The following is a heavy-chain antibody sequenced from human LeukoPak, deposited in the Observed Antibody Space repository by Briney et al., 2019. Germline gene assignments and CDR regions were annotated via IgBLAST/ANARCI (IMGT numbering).Heavy chain of an antibody. J-gene: IGHJ4*02. CDR2: MSPNSGNT. V-gene: IGHV1-8*01. D-gene: IGHD7-27*01. CDR3: ARGPPNWGFDY. CDR1: GHTFTTYD. Sequence: ASVTVSCRASGHTFTTYDLNWVGQAPGQGLEWLGWMSPNSGNTGYPQKLQARVTMTSDTSISTAYMELSSLRSEDTAVYYCARGPPNWGFDYWGQGTLVTVSS.